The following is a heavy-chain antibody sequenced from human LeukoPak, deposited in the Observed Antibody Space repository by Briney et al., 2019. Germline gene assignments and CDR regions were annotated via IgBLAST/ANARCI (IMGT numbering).Heavy chain of an antibody. V-gene: IGHV3-23*01. Sequence: GGSLRLSCAASGFTFCSYAMSWVRQAAGKGLEWVSALSGSGGSTYYADSVKGRFTISRDNSKNTVYLQMNSLRAEDTAVYYCAKGRAATGTYYFDYWGQGTLVTVSS. D-gene: IGHD6-13*01. J-gene: IGHJ4*02. CDR2: LSGSGGST. CDR3: AKGRAATGTYYFDY. CDR1: GFTFCSYA.